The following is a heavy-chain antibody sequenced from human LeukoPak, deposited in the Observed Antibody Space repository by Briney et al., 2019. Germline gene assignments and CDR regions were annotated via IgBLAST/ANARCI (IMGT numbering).Heavy chain of an antibody. CDR1: GFTFSSYA. CDR2: IKSKTDGGTT. Sequence: GRSLRLSCAASGFTFSSYAMHWVRQAPGKGLEWVGRIKSKTDGGTTDYAAPVKGRFTISRDDSKNTLYLQMNSLKTEDTAVYYCTTTRSDFWSGSKLDYWGQGTLVTVSS. CDR3: TTTRSDFWSGSKLDY. V-gene: IGHV3-15*01. J-gene: IGHJ4*02. D-gene: IGHD3-3*01.